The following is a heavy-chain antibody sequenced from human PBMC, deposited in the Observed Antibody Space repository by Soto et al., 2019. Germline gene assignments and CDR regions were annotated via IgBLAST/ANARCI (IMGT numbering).Heavy chain of an antibody. CDR3: ARGWGDSSPVTPDAFDI. V-gene: IGHV3-21*01. CDR2: ISSSSSYI. D-gene: IGHD2-15*01. J-gene: IGHJ3*02. Sequence: GGSLRLSCAASGFTFSSDSMNWVRQAPGKGLEWVSSISSSSSYIYYADSVKGRFTISRDNAKNSLYLQMNSLRAEDTAVYYCARGWGDSSPVTPDAFDIWGQGTMVTVSS. CDR1: GFTFSSDS.